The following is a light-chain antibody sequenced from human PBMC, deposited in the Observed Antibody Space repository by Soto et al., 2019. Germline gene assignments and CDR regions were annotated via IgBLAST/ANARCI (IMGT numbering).Light chain of an antibody. V-gene: IGLV1-47*01. CDR1: SSNIETNY. Sequence: QLVLTQPPSASGTPGQRVTISCSGSSSNIETNYVYWYQQLPGAAPKLVIYANEERPSGVPDRFSAFKSGTSASLAISGLRSEDEADYYCAVWDTSLSAWDLGGGTKLTVL. CDR2: ANE. CDR3: AVWDTSLSAWD. J-gene: IGLJ2*01.